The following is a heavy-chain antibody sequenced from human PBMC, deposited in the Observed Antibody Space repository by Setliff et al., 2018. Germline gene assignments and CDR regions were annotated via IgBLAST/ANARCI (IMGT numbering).Heavy chain of an antibody. J-gene: IGHJ4*02. CDR1: GDSIFDNY. CDR2: ISYTGST. D-gene: IGHD2-21*02. V-gene: IGHV4-59*08. CDR3: ARHWDFCGGDCPHNSIDY. Sequence: LSLTCSVSGDSIFDNYWSWIRQSPGRGLEWIAYISYTGSTNYNPSLKSRVTISLDTSKNHFSLNLRSVTAADTAVYYCARHWDFCGGDCPHNSIDYWGQGTLVTVSS.